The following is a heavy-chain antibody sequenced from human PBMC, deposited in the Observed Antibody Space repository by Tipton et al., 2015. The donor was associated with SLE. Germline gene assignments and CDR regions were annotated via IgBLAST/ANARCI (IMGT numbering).Heavy chain of an antibody. CDR1: GYSISSGYY. Sequence: LRLSCAVSGYSISSGYYWGWIRQPPGKGLEWIGSIYHSGSTYYNPSLKSRVTISVDTSKNQFSLKLSSVTAADTAVYYCARRGGGPRVGAFDIWGQGTMVTVSS. J-gene: IGHJ3*02. D-gene: IGHD3-16*01. CDR3: ARRGGGPRVGAFDI. CDR2: IYHSGST. V-gene: IGHV4-38-2*01.